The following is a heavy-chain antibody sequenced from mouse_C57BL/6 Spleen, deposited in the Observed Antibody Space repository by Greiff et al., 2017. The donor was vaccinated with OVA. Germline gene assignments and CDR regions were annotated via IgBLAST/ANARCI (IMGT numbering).Heavy chain of an antibody. CDR2: IDPETGGT. D-gene: IGHD2-3*01. V-gene: IGHV1-15*01. Sequence: VQLQQSGAELVRPGASVTLSCKASGYTFTDYEMHWVKQTPVHGLEWIGAIDPETGGTAYNQKFKGKAILTADKSSSTAYLQLSSLTSEDSAVYYCTRRELYEGDYDYAMDYWGQGTSVTVSS. CDR3: TRRELYEGDYDYAMDY. CDR1: GYTFTDYE. J-gene: IGHJ4*01.